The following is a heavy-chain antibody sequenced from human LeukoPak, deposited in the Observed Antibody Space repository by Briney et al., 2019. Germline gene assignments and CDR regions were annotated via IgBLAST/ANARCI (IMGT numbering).Heavy chain of an antibody. CDR3: ARVGSIVGATRYYFDY. D-gene: IGHD1-26*01. Sequence: ASVKVSCKASGYTFTSYYMHWVRQAPGQGLEWMGIINPSGGSTSYAQKFQGRVTMTRDTSTSTVYMELSSLRSEDTAVYYCARVGSIVGATRYYFDYWDQGTLVTVSS. CDR2: INPSGGST. CDR1: GYTFTSYY. J-gene: IGHJ4*02. V-gene: IGHV1-46*01.